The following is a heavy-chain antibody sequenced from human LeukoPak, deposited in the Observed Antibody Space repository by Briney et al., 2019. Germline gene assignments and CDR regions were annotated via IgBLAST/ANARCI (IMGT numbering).Heavy chain of an antibody. CDR1: GYTFTSYG. Sequence: GASVTVSCTASGYTFTSYGISWVRQAPGQGLEWMGWISAYNGNTNYAQKLQGRVTMTTDTSTSTAYMELRSLRSDDTAVYYCARDLILGYCSSTSCYAPRRFDPWGQGTLVTVSS. CDR3: ARDLILGYCSSTSCYAPRRFDP. D-gene: IGHD2-2*01. CDR2: ISAYNGNT. J-gene: IGHJ5*02. V-gene: IGHV1-18*01.